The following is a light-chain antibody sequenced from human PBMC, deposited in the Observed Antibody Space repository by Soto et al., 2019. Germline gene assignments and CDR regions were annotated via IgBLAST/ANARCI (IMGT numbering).Light chain of an antibody. J-gene: IGKJ5*01. Sequence: EIVLTQSPGTLSLSPGEGATVSGMASQSVSSHLAWYQHKPGQAPRLLFYDASTRATGIPARFSGSGSGTEFTLTISSLQSEDFAVYYCQHYHGWPITFGQGTRLEIK. CDR2: DAS. CDR1: QSVSSH. CDR3: QHYHGWPIT. V-gene: IGKV3-15*01.